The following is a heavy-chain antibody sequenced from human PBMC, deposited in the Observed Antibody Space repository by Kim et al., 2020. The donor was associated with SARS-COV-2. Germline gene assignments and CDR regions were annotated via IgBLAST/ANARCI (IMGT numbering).Heavy chain of an antibody. V-gene: IGHV1-69*13. CDR1: GGTFSSYA. Sequence: SVKVSCKASGGTFSSYAISWVRQAPGQGLEWMGGIIPIFGTANYAQKFQGRVTITADESTSTAYMELSSLRSEDTAVYYCARAHPDIVVVPAAISPGENYYYYGMDVWGQGTTVTVSS. CDR2: IIPIFGTA. CDR3: ARAHPDIVVVPAAISPGENYYYYGMDV. D-gene: IGHD2-2*02. J-gene: IGHJ6*02.